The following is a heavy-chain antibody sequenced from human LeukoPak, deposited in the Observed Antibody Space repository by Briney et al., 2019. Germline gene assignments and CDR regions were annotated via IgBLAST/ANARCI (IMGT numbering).Heavy chain of an antibody. CDR3: AKDGSGGKYSYGLQYYFDY. Sequence: GGSLRLSCAASGFNFSSYAMSWVRQAPGKGLEWVSAISGSGGSTYYADSVKGRFTISRDNSKDTLYLQMNSLRAEDTAVYYCAKDGSGGKYSYGLQYYFDYWGQGTLVTVSS. J-gene: IGHJ4*02. CDR2: ISGSGGST. D-gene: IGHD5-18*01. CDR1: GFNFSSYA. V-gene: IGHV3-23*01.